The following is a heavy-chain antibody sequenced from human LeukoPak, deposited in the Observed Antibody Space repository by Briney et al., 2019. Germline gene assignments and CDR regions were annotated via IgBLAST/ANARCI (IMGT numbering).Heavy chain of an antibody. CDR1: GGSISSYY. CDR2: IYYSGST. V-gene: IGHV4-59*12. Sequence: SETLSLTCTVSGGSISSYYWSWIRQPPGKGLEWIGYIYYSGSTNYNPSLKSRVTISVDTSKNQFSLKLSSVTAADTAVHYCARDLGNYYYDRSGYYYRYWYFDLWGRGTLVTVSS. D-gene: IGHD3-22*01. J-gene: IGHJ2*01. CDR3: ARDLGNYYYDRSGYYYRYWYFDL.